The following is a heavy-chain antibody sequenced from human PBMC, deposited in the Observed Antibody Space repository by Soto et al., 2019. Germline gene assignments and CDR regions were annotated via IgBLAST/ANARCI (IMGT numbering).Heavy chain of an antibody. V-gene: IGHV3-23*01. CDR2: ISGSGGST. CDR1: GFTFSSYA. J-gene: IGHJ4*02. Sequence: GGSLRLSCAASGFTFSSYAMSWVRQAPGKGLEWVSAISGSGGSTYYADSVKGRFTISRDNSKNTLYLQMNSLRAEDTAVYYCASTYEGQLVLWYFDYWGQGTLVTVSS. CDR3: ASTYEGQLVLWYFDY. D-gene: IGHD6-6*01.